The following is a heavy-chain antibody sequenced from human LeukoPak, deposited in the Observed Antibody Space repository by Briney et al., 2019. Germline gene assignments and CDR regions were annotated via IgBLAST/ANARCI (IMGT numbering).Heavy chain of an antibody. CDR1: GYTFTSYD. J-gene: IGHJ5*02. CDR2: MNSNGGNT. D-gene: IGHD1-26*01. V-gene: IGHV1-8*01. Sequence: SVNVSCKASGYTFTSYDINWVRQPTGQGLEWMGWMNSNGGNTGYAQKFQGRVTMTRNTSISTAYIELSSLRSEDTAVYYCARGPMSWELLQGWFDPWGQGTLVTVSS. CDR3: ARGPMSWELLQGWFDP.